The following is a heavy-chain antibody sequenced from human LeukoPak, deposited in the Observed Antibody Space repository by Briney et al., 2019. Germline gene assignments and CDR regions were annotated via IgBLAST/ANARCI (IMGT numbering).Heavy chain of an antibody. CDR3: ARSPISSWGIDY. CDR2: IWYDGSNK. Sequence: GGSLRLSCAASGFTFSSYGMHWLRQAPGKGLEWVAVIWYDGSNKYYADSVKGRFTISRDNSKNTLYLQMNSLRAEDTAVYYCARSPISSWGIDYWGQGTLVTVSS. CDR1: GFTFSSYG. V-gene: IGHV3-33*01. D-gene: IGHD6-13*01. J-gene: IGHJ4*02.